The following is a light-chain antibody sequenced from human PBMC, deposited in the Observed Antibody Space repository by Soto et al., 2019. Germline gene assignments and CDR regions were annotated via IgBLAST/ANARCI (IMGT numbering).Light chain of an antibody. J-gene: IGKJ1*01. V-gene: IGKV3D-15*01. CDR1: QSINSD. Sequence: EIVMTQSPATLSVSPGETTRLSCRASQSINSDVAWYQQKAGQAPRLLIHAASTRATGIPARFSGSGSGTEFTLTISGLQSLDFATYYCHQYNSYSFGQGTKVDIK. CDR3: HQYNSYS. CDR2: AAS.